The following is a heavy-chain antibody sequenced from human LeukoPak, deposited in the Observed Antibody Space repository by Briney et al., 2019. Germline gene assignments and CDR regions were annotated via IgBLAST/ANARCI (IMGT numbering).Heavy chain of an antibody. CDR3: ARDYYDTSGLLTKYYFDY. CDR2: IYTGGST. D-gene: IGHD3-22*01. J-gene: IGHJ4*02. Sequence: SETLSLTCTVSGGSISSYYWSWLRQPAGKGLEWIGRIYTGGSTNYNPSLRSRVTMSVDTSKNQFSLKLSSVTAADTAVYYCARDYYDTSGLLTKYYFDYWGQGTLVTVSS. CDR1: GGSISSYY. V-gene: IGHV4-4*07.